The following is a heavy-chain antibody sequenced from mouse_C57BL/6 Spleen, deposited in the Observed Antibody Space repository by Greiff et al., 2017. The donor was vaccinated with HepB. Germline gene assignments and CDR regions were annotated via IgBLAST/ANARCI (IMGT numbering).Heavy chain of an antibody. D-gene: IGHD1-1*01. CDR1: GYSITSGYY. Sequence: EVQLQESGPGLVKPSQSLSLTCSVTGYSITSGYYWNWIRQFPGNKLEWMGYISYDGSNNYNPSLKNRISITRDTSKNQFFLKLNSVTTEDTATYYCARDPSFITTVVDWYFDVWGTGTTVTVSS. J-gene: IGHJ1*03. CDR2: ISYDGSN. V-gene: IGHV3-6*01. CDR3: ARDPSFITTVVDWYFDV.